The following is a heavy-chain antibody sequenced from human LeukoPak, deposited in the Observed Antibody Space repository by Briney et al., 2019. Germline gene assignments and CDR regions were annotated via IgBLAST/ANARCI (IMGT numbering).Heavy chain of an antibody. CDR2: IYYSGST. V-gene: IGHV4-59*08. CDR1: GGSISSYY. D-gene: IGHD3-3*01. J-gene: IGHJ5*02. CDR3: ARTYYDFWSGYYTSWFDP. Sequence: SETLSLTCTVSGGSISSYYWSWIRQPPGKGLEWFGYIYYSGSTNYNPSLKSRVTISVDTSKNQFSLKLSSVTAADTAVYYCARTYYDFWSGYYTSWFDPWGQGTLVTVSS.